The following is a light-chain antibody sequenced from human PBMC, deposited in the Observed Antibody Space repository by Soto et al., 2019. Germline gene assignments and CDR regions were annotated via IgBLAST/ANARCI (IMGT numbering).Light chain of an antibody. CDR2: GAS. J-gene: IGKJ2*01. V-gene: IGKV3-20*01. Sequence: EIVLTQSPGTLSLSPGERATLSCRASQSVSSSYLAWYQQKPGQAPRLLIYGASSRATGIPDRFSGSGSGTDFTLTISRLEPEDCAVDYCQQYCSSKYTFGQGTKLEIK. CDR1: QSVSSSY. CDR3: QQYCSSKYT.